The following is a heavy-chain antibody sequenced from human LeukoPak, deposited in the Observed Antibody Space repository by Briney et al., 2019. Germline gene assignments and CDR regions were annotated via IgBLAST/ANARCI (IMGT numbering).Heavy chain of an antibody. V-gene: IGHV4-34*01. CDR3: ARGSSITIFGVVIIGGGYYFDY. J-gene: IGHJ4*02. CDR2: INHSGST. CDR1: GGSFSGYY. Sequence: SETLSLTCAVYGGSFSGYYWSWIRQPPGKGLEWIGEINHSGSTNYNPSLKSRVTISVDTSKNQFSLKLSSVTAADTAVYYCARGSSITIFGVVIIGGGYYFDYWGQGILVTVSS. D-gene: IGHD3-3*01.